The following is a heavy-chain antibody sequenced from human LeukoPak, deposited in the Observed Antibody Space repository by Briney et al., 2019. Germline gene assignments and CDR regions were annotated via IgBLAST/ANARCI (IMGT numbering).Heavy chain of an antibody. J-gene: IGHJ5*02. CDR1: GFTVSSNY. CDR2: IYSGGST. Sequence: PGGSLRLSCAASGFTVSSNYVSWVRQAPGKGLEWVSVIYSGGSTYYAGSVKGRFTISRDNSKNTLFLQMNSLRAEDTAVYYCAREVEAKWFDPWGQGTLVTVSS. CDR3: AREVEAKWFDP. V-gene: IGHV3-66*02. D-gene: IGHD2-15*01.